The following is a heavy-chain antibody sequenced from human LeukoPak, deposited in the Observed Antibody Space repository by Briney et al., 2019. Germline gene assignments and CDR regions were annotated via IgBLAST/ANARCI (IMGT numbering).Heavy chain of an antibody. CDR3: VRDMVVYGNIDY. J-gene: IGHJ4*02. CDR1: GYSISSGYY. V-gene: IGHV4-38-2*02. CDR2: IYHSGTT. Sequence: SETLSLTCTVSGYSISSGYYWGWVRQSPGKGLEGIGTIYHSGTTYYKPSIKSRLSISMDKSKNQFSLKLTSVTAADTAVYFCVRDMVVYGNIDYWGQGTLVTVSS. D-gene: IGHD2-8*02.